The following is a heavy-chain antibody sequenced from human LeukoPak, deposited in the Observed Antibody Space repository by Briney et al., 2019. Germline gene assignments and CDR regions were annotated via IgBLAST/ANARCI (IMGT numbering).Heavy chain of an antibody. D-gene: IGHD2-2*02. V-gene: IGHV3-11*01. CDR1: GFTFSDYY. J-gene: IGHJ5*02. Sequence: PGGSLRLSCAASGFTFSDYYMSWIRQAPGKGLEWVSYISGSGSTTYYADSVKGRFTISRDNAKNSLYLQMNSLRAEDTAVYYCARDRPGRYCSSNSCYTASPFDPWGQGTLVTVSS. CDR3: ARDRPGRYCSSNSCYTASPFDP. CDR2: ISGSGSTT.